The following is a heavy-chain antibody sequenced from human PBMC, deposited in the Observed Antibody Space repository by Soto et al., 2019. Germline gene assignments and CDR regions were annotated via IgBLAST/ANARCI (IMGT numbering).Heavy chain of an antibody. CDR1: GSTFSSFW. V-gene: IGHV3-7*01. CDR3: ARVDDSAWYTRDY. Sequence: GGSLRLSCVASGSTFSSFWMNWFRQAPGKGLEWVANIKQDGSETSYVDSVKGRFTISRDNAKNSLYLQMNSLRAEDTAVYYCARVDDSAWYTRDYWGQGTLVTVSS. CDR2: IKQDGSET. J-gene: IGHJ4*02. D-gene: IGHD6-19*01.